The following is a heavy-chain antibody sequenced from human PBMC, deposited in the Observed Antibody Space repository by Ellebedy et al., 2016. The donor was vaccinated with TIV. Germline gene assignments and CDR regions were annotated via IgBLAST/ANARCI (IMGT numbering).Heavy chain of an antibody. CDR2: ISGSGGST. CDR1: GFTFSSYG. CDR3: AKDRGTSATAPDY. J-gene: IGHJ4*02. V-gene: IGHV3-23*01. Sequence: GESLKISXAASGFTFSSYGMSWVRQAPGKGLEWVSAISGSGGSTYYADSVKGRFTISRDNSKNTLYLQMNSLRAEDTAVYSCAKDRGTSATAPDYWGQGTLVTVSS.